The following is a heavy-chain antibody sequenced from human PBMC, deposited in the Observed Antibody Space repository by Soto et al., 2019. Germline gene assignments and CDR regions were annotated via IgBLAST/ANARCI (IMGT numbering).Heavy chain of an antibody. CDR3: ARLRSSSGLVYYFFDY. D-gene: IGHD3-22*01. CDR2: ISHSGST. Sequence: RSLTCTVSGGSISSGDDYRSWIRQPPGKGLEWIGHISHSGSTFYNPSLKSRVTLSEDTSKNQFSLRLSSVTAADTAVYYCARLRSSSGLVYYFFDYWGQGTLVTVSS. J-gene: IGHJ4*02. V-gene: IGHV4-30-4*01. CDR1: GGSISSGDDY.